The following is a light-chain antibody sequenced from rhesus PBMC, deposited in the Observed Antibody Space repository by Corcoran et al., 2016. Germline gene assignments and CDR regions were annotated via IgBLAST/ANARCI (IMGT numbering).Light chain of an antibody. V-gene: IGKV1-33*02. CDR2: AAS. J-gene: IGKJ3*01. Sequence: DIQMSQSPSSLSASVGDKVTITCRASQGISDALAWFPQKPGKAPNLLIYAASTLESGVPARFCGSRAGTGFTLTSSSLKPEDFAPDDCQQGYSTPCTIGPGAKLDIK. CDR3: QQGYSTPCT. CDR1: QGISDA.